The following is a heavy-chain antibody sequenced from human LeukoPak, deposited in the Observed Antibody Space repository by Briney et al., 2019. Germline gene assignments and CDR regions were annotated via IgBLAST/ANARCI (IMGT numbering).Heavy chain of an antibody. V-gene: IGHV4-39*07. CDR3: ARSPQDSSGWLNNYYYYYMDV. CDR1: GGSISSSSYY. CDR2: IPYSGST. Sequence: PSETLSLTCTVSGGSISSSSYYWGWIRQPPGKGLEWIGSIPYSGSTYNNPSLKSRATISVDTSKNQFSLKLSSVTAADTAVYYCARSPQDSSGWLNNYYYYYMDVWGKGTTVTVSS. D-gene: IGHD6-19*01. J-gene: IGHJ6*03.